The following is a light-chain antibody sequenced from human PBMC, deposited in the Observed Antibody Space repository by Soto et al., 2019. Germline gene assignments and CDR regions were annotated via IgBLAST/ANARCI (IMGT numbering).Light chain of an antibody. CDR2: EVS. J-gene: IGLJ2*01. CDR1: SSDVGGYNY. V-gene: IGLV2-8*01. CDR3: ASYTGSDTLE. Sequence: QSALTQPPSASGSPGQSVTISCTGTSSDVGGYNYVSWYQQHPGKAPKLMIYEVSKRPSGVPDRLSGSKSGNTASLTVSGLQVEEEADYYCASYTGSDTLEFGGGTKLTVL.